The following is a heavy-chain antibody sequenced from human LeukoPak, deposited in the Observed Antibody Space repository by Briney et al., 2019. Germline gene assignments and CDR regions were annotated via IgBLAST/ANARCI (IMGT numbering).Heavy chain of an antibody. CDR1: GGSISSSNW. D-gene: IGHD6-13*01. J-gene: IGHJ6*02. V-gene: IGHV4-4*02. CDR2: IYHSGST. Sequence: SETLSLTCAVSGGSISSSNWWSWVRQPPGKGLEWIGEIYHSGSTNYNPSLKSRVTISVDKSKNQFSLKLSSVTAADTAVYYCARGGDIAAAGGEDYYYGMDVWGQGTTVTVSS. CDR3: ARGGDIAAAGGEDYYYGMDV.